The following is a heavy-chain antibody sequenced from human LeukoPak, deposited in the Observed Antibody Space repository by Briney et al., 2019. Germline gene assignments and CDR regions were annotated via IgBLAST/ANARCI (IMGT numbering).Heavy chain of an antibody. J-gene: IGHJ6*02. D-gene: IGHD3-22*01. CDR3: ARHVAAYYYDSSGYHYGMDV. Sequence: SETLSLTCTVSGGSISSYYWSWIRQPPGKGLEWIGYIYYSGSTNYNPSLKSRVTISVDTSKNQFSLKLSSVTAADTAVYYCARHVAAYYYDSSGYHYGMDVWGQGTTVTVSS. CDR1: GGSISSYY. V-gene: IGHV4-59*08. CDR2: IYYSGST.